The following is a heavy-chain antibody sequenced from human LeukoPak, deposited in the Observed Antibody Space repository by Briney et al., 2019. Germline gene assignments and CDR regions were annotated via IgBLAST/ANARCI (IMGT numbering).Heavy chain of an antibody. D-gene: IGHD2-15*01. J-gene: IGHJ4*02. Sequence: GASVKVSCKASGGTFSSYAISWLRQAPGQGLEWMGSTITILGIANYAQKVQGRVTITADKSTSTAYMELSSLRSEDTAVYYCARDRVVVVVAATRRAYYFDYWGQGTLVTVSS. CDR3: ARDRVVVVVAATRRAYYFDY. CDR1: GGTFSSYA. CDR2: TITILGIA. V-gene: IGHV1-69*04.